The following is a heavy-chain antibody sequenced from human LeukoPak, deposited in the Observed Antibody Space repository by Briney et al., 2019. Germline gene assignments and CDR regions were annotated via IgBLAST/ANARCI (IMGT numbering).Heavy chain of an antibody. CDR3: ASATLRCSGGSCYEMDV. CDR1: GFTFNNYA. CDR2: ITGSGTFT. J-gene: IGHJ6*04. Sequence: GGSLRLSCATTGFTFNNYAMSWVRQAPGKGLEWVSLITGSGTFTHYADSVKGRFTLSRDNGKNTLYLQMNSLRADDTAVYYCASATLRCSGGSCYEMDVWGKGTTVTVSS. D-gene: IGHD2-15*01. V-gene: IGHV3-23*01.